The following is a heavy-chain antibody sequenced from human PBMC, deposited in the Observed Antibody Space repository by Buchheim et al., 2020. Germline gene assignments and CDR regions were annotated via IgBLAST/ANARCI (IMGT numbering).Heavy chain of an antibody. CDR2: IYSGGRT. CDR3: ARALAYCGGECYLGY. D-gene: IGHD2-21*01. Sequence: EVQLVESGGGLVQPGGSLRLSCAASGFTVSSNYMSWVRQAPGKGLEWVSVIYSGGRTYYAASVTGGFTISSDNSKNTLYLQMNSLRAEDTAVYYCARALAYCGGECYLGYWGQGTL. V-gene: IGHV3-66*01. J-gene: IGHJ4*02. CDR1: GFTVSSNY.